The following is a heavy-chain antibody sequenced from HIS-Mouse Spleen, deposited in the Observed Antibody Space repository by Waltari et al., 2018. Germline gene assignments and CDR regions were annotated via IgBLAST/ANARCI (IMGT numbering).Heavy chain of an antibody. V-gene: IGHV4-4*07. CDR2: IYTSGST. J-gene: IGHJ5*02. CDR3: ARVLEYYYDSSGDNWFDP. Sequence: QVQLQESGPGLVKPSETLSLTSTVSGGSISSYYWISIRQPAGKGLEWIGRIYTSGSTNYNPSLKSRVTMSVDTSKNQFSLKLSSVTAADTAVYYCARVLEYYYDSSGDNWFDPWGQGTLVTVSS. D-gene: IGHD3-22*01. CDR1: GGSISSYY.